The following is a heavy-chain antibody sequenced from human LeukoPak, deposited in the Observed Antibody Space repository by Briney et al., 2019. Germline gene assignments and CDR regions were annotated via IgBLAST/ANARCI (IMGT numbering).Heavy chain of an antibody. CDR3: ARCVPRWLVKS. CDR2: INHSGST. J-gene: IGHJ5*02. CDR1: GGSFSGYY. D-gene: IGHD6-19*01. V-gene: IGHV4-34*01. Sequence: SETLSLTCAVYGGSFSGYYWSWIRQPPGKGLEWIGEINHSGSTNYNPSLKSRATISVDTSKNQFSLKLSSVTAADTAVYYCARCVPRWLVKSWGQGTLVTVSS.